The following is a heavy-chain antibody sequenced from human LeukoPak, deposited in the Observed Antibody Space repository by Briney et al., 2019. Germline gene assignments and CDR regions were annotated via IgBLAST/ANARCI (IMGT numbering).Heavy chain of an antibody. CDR1: GFTVSSNY. V-gene: IGHV3-53*01. CDR3: ARVRSNQLPLFDY. CDR2: IYSGGST. Sequence: PGGSLRLSCAASGFTVSSNYMSWVRQAPGKGLEWVSVIYSGGSTYYADSVRGRSTISRDNSKNTLYLQMDSLRAEDTAVYYCARVRSNQLPLFDYWGQGTLVTVSS. J-gene: IGHJ4*02. D-gene: IGHD2-2*01.